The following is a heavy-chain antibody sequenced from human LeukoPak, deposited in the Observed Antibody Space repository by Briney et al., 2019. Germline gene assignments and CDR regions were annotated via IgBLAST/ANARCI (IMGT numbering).Heavy chain of an antibody. CDR2: ISSSGSTI. CDR3: ARVRDGYNPDY. V-gene: IGHV3-11*04. Sequence: GGSLRLSCAASGFTVSSNYMSWVRQAPGKGLEWVSYISSSGSTIYYADSVKGRFTISRDNAKNSLYLQMNSLRAEDTAVYYCARVRDGYNPDYWGQGTLVTVSS. J-gene: IGHJ4*02. CDR1: GFTVSSNY. D-gene: IGHD5-24*01.